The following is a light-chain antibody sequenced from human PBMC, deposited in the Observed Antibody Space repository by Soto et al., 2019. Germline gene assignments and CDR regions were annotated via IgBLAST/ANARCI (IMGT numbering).Light chain of an antibody. Sequence: EIVMTQSPATLSVSPGERTTLSCRPSKSGSGNLAWYQQKPGQASRLLIYGASTRATGIPARFSGSGSGTEFTLTISSLQSEDFAVYYCQQYNNWPPAFGQGTKVEIK. CDR2: GAS. J-gene: IGKJ1*01. CDR1: KSGSGN. V-gene: IGKV3-15*01. CDR3: QQYNNWPPA.